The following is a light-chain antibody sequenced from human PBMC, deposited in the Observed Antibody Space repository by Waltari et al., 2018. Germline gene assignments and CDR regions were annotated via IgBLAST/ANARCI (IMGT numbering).Light chain of an antibody. CDR1: QSVGRA. CDR2: GAS. Sequence: EIVLTQPPGTLPLSLGERATLSCRASQSVGRALTWYQQKPGQAPRLLIYGASSRAPGIPDRFSGSGSGTDFSLTISRLEPDDFAVYFCQHYLRLPVTFGQGTTVEI. CDR3: QHYLRLPVT. V-gene: IGKV3-20*01. J-gene: IGKJ1*01.